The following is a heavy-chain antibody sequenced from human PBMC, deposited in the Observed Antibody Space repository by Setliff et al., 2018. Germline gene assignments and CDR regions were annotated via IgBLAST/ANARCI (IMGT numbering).Heavy chain of an antibody. J-gene: IGHJ4*02. CDR2: IYIGGSA. V-gene: IGHV4-4*07. CDR3: ARSFFRREKFLLDY. Sequence: SETLSLTCTVSGGSISSYYWSWIRQPAGKGLEWIGHIYIGGSANYNPSLKSRVTISVDTSKNQFALKVISVTAADTAVYYCARSFFRREKFLLDYWGQGALVTVSS. CDR1: GGSISSYY.